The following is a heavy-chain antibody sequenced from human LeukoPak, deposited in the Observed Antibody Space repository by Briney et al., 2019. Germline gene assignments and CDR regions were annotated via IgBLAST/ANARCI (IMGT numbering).Heavy chain of an antibody. J-gene: IGHJ5*02. CDR1: GGSISSYY. CDR2: IYTSGST. D-gene: IGHD2/OR15-2a*01. Sequence: SETLSLTCTVSGGSISSYYWSWIRQPAGKGLEWIGRIYTSGSTNYNPSLKSRVTMSVDTSKNQFSLKLNSVTAADTGVYYCARAIVRVSSIDVNWFDPWGQGTLVTVSS. V-gene: IGHV4-4*07. CDR3: ARAIVRVSSIDVNWFDP.